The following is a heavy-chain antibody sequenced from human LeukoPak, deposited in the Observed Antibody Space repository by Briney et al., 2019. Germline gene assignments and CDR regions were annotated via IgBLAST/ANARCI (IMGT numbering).Heavy chain of an antibody. CDR1: GGSISSYY. CDR2: IYTSGST. Sequence: PSETLSLTCTVSGGSISSYYWSWIRQPAGKGLEWIGRIYTSGSTYYNPSLKSRVTISVDTSKNQFSLKLSSVTAADTAVYYCARGPVVVVAATAFDIWGQGTMVTVSS. J-gene: IGHJ3*02. V-gene: IGHV4-4*07. D-gene: IGHD2-15*01. CDR3: ARGPVVVVAATAFDI.